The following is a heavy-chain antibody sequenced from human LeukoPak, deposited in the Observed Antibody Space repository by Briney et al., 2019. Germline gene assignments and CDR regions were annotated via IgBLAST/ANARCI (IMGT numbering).Heavy chain of an antibody. Sequence: PGGSLRLSCAASGFTFSSYWMHWVRQAPGRGLVWVSRINTDGSSTSYADSVKGRFTISRDNAKNTLYLQMNSLRAEDTAVYYCARDRDGYSSTIFDYWGQGTLVTVSS. CDR2: INTDGSST. D-gene: IGHD6-13*01. CDR1: GFTFSSYW. V-gene: IGHV3-74*01. J-gene: IGHJ4*02. CDR3: ARDRDGYSSTIFDY.